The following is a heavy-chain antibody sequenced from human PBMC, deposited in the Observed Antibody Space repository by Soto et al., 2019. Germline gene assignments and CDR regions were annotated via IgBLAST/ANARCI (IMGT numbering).Heavy chain of an antibody. CDR1: GGTFSSYA. J-gene: IGHJ6*02. D-gene: IGHD2-8*02. V-gene: IGHV1-69*13. CDR2: IIPIFGTP. CDR3: ATSVGIAPTGEDGMDV. Sequence: SVKVSCKASGGTFSSYAISWVRQAPGQGLEWMGGIIPIFGTPNYAQKFHGRVTIVADESTTTVYMELSSLKSEDTAVYYCATSVGIAPTGEDGMDVWGQGTSVTVSS.